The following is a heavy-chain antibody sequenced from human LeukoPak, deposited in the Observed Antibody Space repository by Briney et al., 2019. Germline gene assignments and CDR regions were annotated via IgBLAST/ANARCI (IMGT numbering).Heavy chain of an antibody. CDR3: ARERNCGGDCYLFDY. J-gene: IGHJ4*02. D-gene: IGHD2-21*02. CDR1: GYTFTSYA. Sequence: GASVKVSCKASGYTFTSYAMHWVRQAPGQRLEWMGWINAGNGNTKYSQKFQGRVTITRDTSASTAYMELSSLRSEDTAVYYCARERNCGGDCYLFDYWGQGTLVTVSS. CDR2: INAGNGNT. V-gene: IGHV1-3*01.